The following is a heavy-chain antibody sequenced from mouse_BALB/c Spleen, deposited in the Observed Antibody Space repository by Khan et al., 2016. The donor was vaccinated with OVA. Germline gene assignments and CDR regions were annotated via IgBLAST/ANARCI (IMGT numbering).Heavy chain of an antibody. Sequence: VQLQQSGAELVKPGASVRLSCKASGYTFTSYYLYWVKQRPGQGLKWIGDINPSNGGTNFNEKFKSKATLTVDKSSSTAYMRLSSLTSEDSAVYNCISSGYGTLAYWGQGTLVTVSS. CDR3: ISSGYGTLAY. J-gene: IGHJ3*01. CDR1: GYTFTSYY. D-gene: IGHD2-1*01. V-gene: IGHV1S81*02. CDR2: INPSNGGT.